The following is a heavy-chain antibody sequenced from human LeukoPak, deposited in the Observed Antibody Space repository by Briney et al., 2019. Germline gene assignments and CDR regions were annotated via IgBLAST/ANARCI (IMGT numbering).Heavy chain of an antibody. D-gene: IGHD4-17*01. CDR3: ARASYGDYLYYFDY. Sequence: GGSLRLSCAASGFTFTSYGISWVRQAPGQGLEWMGWISAYNGNTNYAQKVQGRVTMTTDTSTSTAYMELRSLRSDDTAVYYCARASYGDYLYYFDYWGQGTLVTVSS. CDR1: GFTFTSYG. CDR2: ISAYNGNT. J-gene: IGHJ4*02. V-gene: IGHV1-18*01.